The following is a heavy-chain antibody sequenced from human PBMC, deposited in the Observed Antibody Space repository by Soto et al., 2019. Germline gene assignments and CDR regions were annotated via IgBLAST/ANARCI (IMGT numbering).Heavy chain of an antibody. CDR1: GGTFSSYA. CDR2: IIPIFGTA. Sequence: QVQLVQSGAEVKKPGSSVKVSCKASGGTFSSYAISWVRQAPGQGREWMGGIIPIFGTANYAQKFQGRVTITADKSTSTAYMELSSLRSEDTAVYYCARDQVTMVRGVITGWFDPWGQGTLVTVSS. V-gene: IGHV1-69*06. J-gene: IGHJ5*02. D-gene: IGHD3-10*01. CDR3: ARDQVTMVRGVITGWFDP.